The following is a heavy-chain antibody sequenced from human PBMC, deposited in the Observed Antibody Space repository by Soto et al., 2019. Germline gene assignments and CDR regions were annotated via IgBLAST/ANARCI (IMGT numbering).Heavy chain of an antibody. Sequence: GGSVKVSCKASGGTFDNYAVSWVRQSPGQGLEWMGGIIPMFETVNYAQRFQGRLTIAADESTSTAYMELTSLTSADTAIYFCARGLRTGNYGMDVWGQGTTVTVSS. CDR2: IIPMFETV. CDR3: ARGLRTGNYGMDV. CDR1: GGTFDNYA. V-gene: IGHV1-69*13. J-gene: IGHJ6*02. D-gene: IGHD2-15*01.